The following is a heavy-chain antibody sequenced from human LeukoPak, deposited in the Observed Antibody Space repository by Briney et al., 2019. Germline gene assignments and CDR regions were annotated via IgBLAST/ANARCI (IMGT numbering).Heavy chain of an antibody. CDR3: ARDQDVYCSGGSCTSFDI. D-gene: IGHD2-15*01. V-gene: IGHV3-15*01. CDR2: IKSKIHGGTI. Sequence: PGGSLRLSCAASGFTFDKAWMTWVRQAPGKGLEWVGRIKSKIHGGTIDYAAPVKGRFTISRDNAKNSLYLQMNSLRAEDTAVYYCARDQDVYCSGGSCTSFDIWGQGTMVTVSS. CDR1: GFTFDKAW. J-gene: IGHJ3*02.